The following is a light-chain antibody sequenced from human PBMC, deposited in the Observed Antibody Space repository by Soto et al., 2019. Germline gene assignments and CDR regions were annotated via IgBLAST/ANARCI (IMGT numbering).Light chain of an antibody. CDR3: QQYSSSPWT. J-gene: IGKJ1*01. CDR1: QSVSNY. Sequence: EIVLTQSPATLSLSPGERVTLSCRASQSVSNYLAWYQQKPGQAPRLLIYGASSRATGIPDRFSGSGSATDFTLTISRLEPEDFAVYYCQQYSSSPWTFGQGTKVDI. V-gene: IGKV3-20*01. CDR2: GAS.